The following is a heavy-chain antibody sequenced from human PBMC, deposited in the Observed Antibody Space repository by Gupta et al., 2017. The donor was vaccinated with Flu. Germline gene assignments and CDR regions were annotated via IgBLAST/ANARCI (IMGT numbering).Heavy chain of an antibody. CDR1: GFTFSDHY. J-gene: IGHJ4*02. CDR3: ARAFTIATDQFDY. V-gene: IGHV3-72*01. CDR2: IRIKAKNYTT. D-gene: IGHD3-3*01. Sequence: EVQLVQSGGGLVQPGRSLRISCVASGFTFSDHYMEWVSQAPGKGPEWVGRIRIKAKNYTTEYAPSVQGRFTISRDDSRNSLHLQMNTLKSEDTAVYYCARAFTIATDQFDYWGQGTLVTVSS.